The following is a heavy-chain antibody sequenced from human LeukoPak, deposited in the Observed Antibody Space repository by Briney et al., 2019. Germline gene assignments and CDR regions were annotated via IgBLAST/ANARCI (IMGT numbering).Heavy chain of an antibody. D-gene: IGHD5-24*01. V-gene: IGHV1-2*02. Sequence: ASLKVSPKASEYTLTDYYVHWVRPAPGPGLGWMGWLYARSGGTEYAQNFQGRVTMTRDPSISTAYMDLSSLTSDDTAVYYCARDLVSMATILPPDGFDIWGQGTLVTVSS. J-gene: IGHJ3*02. CDR3: ARDLVSMATILPPDGFDI. CDR1: EYTLTDYY. CDR2: LYARSGGT.